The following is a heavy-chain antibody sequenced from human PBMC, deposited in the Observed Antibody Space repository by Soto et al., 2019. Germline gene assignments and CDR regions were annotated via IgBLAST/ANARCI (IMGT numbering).Heavy chain of an antibody. V-gene: IGHV4-61*01. J-gene: IGHJ4*02. D-gene: IGHD6-19*01. CDR3: ARVRWTVAGPGHFDY. Sequence: SETLSLTCPVSGGYISSGCYSWSWIRQPPGKGLEWIGYIYHSGSTNYNPSLKSRVTISVDTSKNQFSLKLSSVTAADTAVYYCARVRWTVAGPGHFDYWGQGTLVTVSS. CDR1: GGYISSGCYS. CDR2: IYHSGST.